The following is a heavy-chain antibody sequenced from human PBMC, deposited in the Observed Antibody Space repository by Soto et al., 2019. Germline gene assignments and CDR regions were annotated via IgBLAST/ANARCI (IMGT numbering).Heavy chain of an antibody. Sequence: QVQLVQSGAEVKKPGSSVKVSCKASGGTFSSYAISWVRQAPGQGLEWMGGIIPIFGTANYAQKFQGRVTIPADESTSTAYMELSSLRSEDTAVYYCARDEAYCSGGSCSGSWFDPWGQGTLVTVSS. D-gene: IGHD2-15*01. V-gene: IGHV1-69*12. CDR3: ARDEAYCSGGSCSGSWFDP. CDR2: IIPIFGTA. J-gene: IGHJ5*02. CDR1: GGTFSSYA.